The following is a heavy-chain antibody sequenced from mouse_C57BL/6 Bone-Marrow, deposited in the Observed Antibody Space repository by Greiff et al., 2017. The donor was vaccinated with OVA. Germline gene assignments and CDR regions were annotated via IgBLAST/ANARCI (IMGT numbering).Heavy chain of an antibody. J-gene: IGHJ3*01. CDR1: GYTFTSYW. Sequence: QVQLQQPGAELVKPGASVKLSCKASGYTFTSYWMHWVKQRPGQGLEWIGMIHPNSGSINYNEKFKSKATLTVDKSSSTAYMQLSSLTSEDSAVYYCARRDPYYYGSPWFAYWGQGTLVTVSA. D-gene: IGHD1-1*01. CDR2: IHPNSGSI. V-gene: IGHV1-64*01. CDR3: ARRDPYYYGSPWFAY.